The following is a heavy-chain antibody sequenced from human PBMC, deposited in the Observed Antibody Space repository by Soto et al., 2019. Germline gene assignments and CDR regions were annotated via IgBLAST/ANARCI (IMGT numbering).Heavy chain of an antibody. CDR1: GGTFSSYA. Sequence: QVQLVQSGAEVKKPGSSVKVSCTASGGTFSSYAISWVRQAPGQGLEWMGGIIPIFGTANYAQKFQGRVTITADESTSTAYMELSSLRSEDTAVYYCARAPLEMATKIYYYYGMDVWGQGTTVTVSS. D-gene: IGHD5-12*01. J-gene: IGHJ6*02. V-gene: IGHV1-69*01. CDR2: IIPIFGTA. CDR3: ARAPLEMATKIYYYYGMDV.